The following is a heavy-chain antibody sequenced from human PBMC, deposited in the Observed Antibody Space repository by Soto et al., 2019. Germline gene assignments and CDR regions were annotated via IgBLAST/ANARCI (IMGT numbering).Heavy chain of an antibody. Sequence: QVQLVESGGGVVQPGRSLRLSCAASEFTFSNYGMHWVRQAPGKGLEWVAVILNDGSNRYHADSVKERFTISRDNSKNTLDLQMNSLRGEDTGVYYCARDDEYSGNGMDVWGQGTTVNVS. CDR2: ILNDGSNR. D-gene: IGHD3-10*01. CDR1: EFTFSNYG. J-gene: IGHJ6*02. CDR3: ARDDEYSGNGMDV. V-gene: IGHV3-33*01.